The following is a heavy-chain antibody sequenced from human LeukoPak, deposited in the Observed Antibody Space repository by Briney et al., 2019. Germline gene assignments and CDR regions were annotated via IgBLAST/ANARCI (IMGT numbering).Heavy chain of an antibody. J-gene: IGHJ6*02. V-gene: IGHV1-69*13. D-gene: IGHD2-15*01. CDR3: ARSCCSGGSCYRPGDYYYYYGMDV. CDR1: GGTFSSYA. CDR2: IIPIFGTA. Sequence: SVKVSCKASGGTFSSYAISWVRQAPGQGLEWMGGIIPIFGTANYAQKFQGRVTITADESTSTAYMELSSLRSEDTAVYYCARSCCSGGSCYRPGDYYYYYGMDVWGQGTTVTVSS.